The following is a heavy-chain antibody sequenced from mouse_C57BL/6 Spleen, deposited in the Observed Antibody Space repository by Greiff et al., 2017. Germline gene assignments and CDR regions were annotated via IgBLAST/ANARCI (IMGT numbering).Heavy chain of an antibody. V-gene: IGHV1-69*01. CDR3: AREDYYSRNYAMDY. D-gene: IGHD1-1*01. CDR1: GYTFTSYW. Sequence: QVQLQQPGAELVMPGASVKLSCKASGYTFTSYWMHWVKQRPGQGLEWIGEIDPSASYTNYNQKFKGKSTLTVDKSSSTAYMQLSSLTSEDSAVYDCAREDYYSRNYAMDYWGQGTSVTVSS. CDR2: IDPSASYT. J-gene: IGHJ4*01.